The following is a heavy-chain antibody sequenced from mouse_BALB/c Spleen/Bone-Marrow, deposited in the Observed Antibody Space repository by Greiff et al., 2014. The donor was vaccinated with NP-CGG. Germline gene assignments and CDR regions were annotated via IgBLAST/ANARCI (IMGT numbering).Heavy chain of an antibody. D-gene: IGHD1-1*01. V-gene: IGHV14-3*02. CDR1: GFNIKDTH. Sequence: VQLQQSGAELVKPGASVKLSCTASGFNIKDTHMHWVKQRPEQGLEWIGRIDPANGNTKYDPKFQGKATITADTSSNTAYLQLSSPTSEDTAVYYCANYYYGYYFDSWGQGTTLTVSS. J-gene: IGHJ2*01. CDR3: ANYYYGYYFDS. CDR2: IDPANGNT.